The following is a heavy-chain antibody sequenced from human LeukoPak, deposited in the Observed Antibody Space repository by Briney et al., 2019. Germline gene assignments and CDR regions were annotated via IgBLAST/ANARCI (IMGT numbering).Heavy chain of an antibody. CDR3: EGSSKLGEDDAFDI. V-gene: IGHV1-69*04. D-gene: IGHD3-16*01. J-gene: IGHJ3*02. Sequence: SVKVSCKASGGTFSSYAISWVRQAPGQGLEWMGRIIPILGIANYAQKFQGRVTITADKSTSTAYMELSSLRSEDTAVYYCEGSSKLGEDDAFDIWGQGTMVTVSS. CDR2: IIPILGIA. CDR1: GGTFSSYA.